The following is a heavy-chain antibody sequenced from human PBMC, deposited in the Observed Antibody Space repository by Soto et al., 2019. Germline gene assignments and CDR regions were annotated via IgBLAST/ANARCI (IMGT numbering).Heavy chain of an antibody. D-gene: IGHD6-19*01. V-gene: IGHV1-8*01. CDR2: MNPNSGNT. Sequence: QVQLVQSGAEVTKPGASVKVSCKASGYTFTSYDINWVRQATGQGLEWMGWMNPNSGNTGYAQKFQGRVTMTRNTSRRTAYMEVSSLRSEDTAVYYCARDHSSGWYGPYYYYGMDVWGQGTTVTVSS. CDR3: ARDHSSGWYGPYYYYGMDV. CDR1: GYTFTSYD. J-gene: IGHJ6*02.